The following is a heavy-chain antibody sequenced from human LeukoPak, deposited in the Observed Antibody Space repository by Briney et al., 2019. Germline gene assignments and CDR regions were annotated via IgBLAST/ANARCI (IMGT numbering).Heavy chain of an antibody. Sequence: PGGSLRLSCTAAGFTFGDYAMNSVRQAPGKGLEWAGFIRSKAYGGTTEYAASVKGRFTISRDDSKSIAYLLMNRLKTEDTAVYYCTRDPRGSYGPDAFDIWGQGTMVTVSS. D-gene: IGHD1-26*01. CDR2: IRSKAYGGTT. J-gene: IGHJ3*02. V-gene: IGHV3-49*04. CDR3: TRDPRGSYGPDAFDI. CDR1: GFTFGDYA.